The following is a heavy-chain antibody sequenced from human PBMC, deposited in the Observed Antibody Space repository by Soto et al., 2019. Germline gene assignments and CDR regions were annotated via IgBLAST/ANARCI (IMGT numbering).Heavy chain of an antibody. Sequence: GGSLRLSCTASGFTFSDYAMTWVRQAPGKGLEWVSTISGGSSVTYYGDSVKGRFTISRDNAKKTLFLQLNRLSAEDTATYFFSKVLTKNYYYPFDFLGQGTQVTVSS. CDR3: SKVLTKNYYYPFDF. V-gene: IGHV3-23*01. CDR2: ISGGSSVT. CDR1: GFTFSDYA. J-gene: IGHJ4*02. D-gene: IGHD3-10*01.